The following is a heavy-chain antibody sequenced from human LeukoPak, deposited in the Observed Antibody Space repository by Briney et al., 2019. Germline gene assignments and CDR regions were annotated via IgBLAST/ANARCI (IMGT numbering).Heavy chain of an antibody. CDR3: ARGVVIAPQTFDY. CDR2: IIPIFGTA. V-gene: IGHV1-69*13. D-gene: IGHD2-21*01. J-gene: IGHJ4*02. Sequence: SVKVSCKASGGTFSSYAISWVRQAPGQGLEWMGGIIPIFGTANYAQKFQGRVTITADESTSTAYMELSSLRSEDTAVYYCARGVVIAPQTFDYWGQGTLVTVSS. CDR1: GGTFSSYA.